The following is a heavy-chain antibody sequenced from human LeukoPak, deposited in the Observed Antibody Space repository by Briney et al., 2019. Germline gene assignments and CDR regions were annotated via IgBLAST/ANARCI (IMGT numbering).Heavy chain of an antibody. CDR2: ISAYNGDT. J-gene: IGHJ4*02. Sequence: ASVKVSCKASGYVFYTYGISWVRQAPGQGLEWMGWISAYNGDTNYAQKLQGRVTMTTDTSTNTAYMELRSLRSDDTAVYYCARDGPRIAAALIWGQGTLVTVSS. CDR3: ARDGPRIAAALI. D-gene: IGHD6-25*01. V-gene: IGHV1-18*01. CDR1: GYVFYTYG.